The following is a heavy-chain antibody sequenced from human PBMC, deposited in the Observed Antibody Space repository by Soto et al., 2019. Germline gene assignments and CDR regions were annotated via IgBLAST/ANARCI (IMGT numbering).Heavy chain of an antibody. Sequence: SETLSLTCTVSGGSIKSYYWSWIRQPPGQGLEWIGYIDYSGSTNYNPSLKSRVIMSVDTSKNQFSLQVTSVTAADTAVYYCARDMSRYVWGSFSRGDYLDSWGQG. J-gene: IGHJ4*02. D-gene: IGHD3-16*01. V-gene: IGHV4-59*01. CDR3: ARDMSRYVWGSFSRGDYLDS. CDR2: IDYSGST. CDR1: GGSIKSYY.